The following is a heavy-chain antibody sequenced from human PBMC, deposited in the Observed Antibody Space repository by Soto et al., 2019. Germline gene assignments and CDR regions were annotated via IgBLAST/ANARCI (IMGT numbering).Heavy chain of an antibody. V-gene: IGHV1-69*06. CDR3: ARGWGYDSNDYYYAY. D-gene: IGHD3-22*01. CDR1: GGTFSRHA. Sequence: QVQLVQSGAEVRKPGSSVKVSCKASGGTFSRHAISWVRQAPGQGLEWMGGIIPSFGTANHAQKFKGRVTIIADKSTSTVYMELSSLRSEDTAMYYCARGWGYDSNDYYYAYWCQGTLVIVSS. CDR2: IIPSFGTA. J-gene: IGHJ4*02.